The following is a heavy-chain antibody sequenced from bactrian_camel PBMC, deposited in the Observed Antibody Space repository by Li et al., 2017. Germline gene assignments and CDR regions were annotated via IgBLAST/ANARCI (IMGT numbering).Heavy chain of an antibody. V-gene: IGHV3S54*01. CDR3: AAVGGHGGSSYNCLGGKEADCVY. J-gene: IGHJ6*01. CDR2: ISTGGGDT. CDR1: GYTDSVNV. Sequence: HVQLVESGGGSVQAGGSVRLSCTASGYTDSVNVMGWWRQAAGKEREGVACISTGGGDTMYADAVKGRFTISQDSAKNTVFLAMNDLKPEDTAMYYCAAVGGHGGSSYNCLGGKEADCVYWGQGTQVTVS. D-gene: IGHD6*01.